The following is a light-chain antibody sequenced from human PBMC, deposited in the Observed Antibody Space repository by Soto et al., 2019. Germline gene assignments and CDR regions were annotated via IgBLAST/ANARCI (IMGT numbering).Light chain of an antibody. CDR3: LVWDSIGDNYV. J-gene: IGLJ1*01. CDR1: NIGSDT. CDR2: DDS. V-gene: IGLV3-21*02. Sequence: SYALAQPPSVSVATGETARITCGRNNIGSDTVHWYQQKPGQAPVVVVYDDSERPSGTPERISGSNSGDTATLTIRRVEAGDEADYYCLVWDSIGDNYVFGSGTKV.